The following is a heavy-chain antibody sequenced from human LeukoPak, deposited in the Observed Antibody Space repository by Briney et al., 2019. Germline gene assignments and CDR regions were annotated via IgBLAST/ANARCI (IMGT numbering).Heavy chain of an antibody. CDR1: GGSFSGYY. CDR2: INHSGST. D-gene: IGHD3-22*01. J-gene: IGHJ5*02. Sequence: SEALSLTCAVYGGSFSGYYWSWIRQPPGKGLEWIGEINHSGSTNYNPSLKSRVTISVDTSKNQFSLKLSSVTAADTAVYYCARAPSSGYPFDPWGQGTLVTVSS. CDR3: ARAPSSGYPFDP. V-gene: IGHV4-34*01.